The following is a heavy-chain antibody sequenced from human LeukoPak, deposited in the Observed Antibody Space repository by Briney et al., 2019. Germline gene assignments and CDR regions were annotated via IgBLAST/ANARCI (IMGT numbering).Heavy chain of an antibody. CDR2: ISGSGGNT. CDR1: GFTFSSYA. J-gene: IGHJ4*02. D-gene: IGHD3-22*01. V-gene: IGHV3-23*01. CDR3: ASYTAYYYDSSGRYSFDY. Sequence: GGSPRLSCAASGFTFSSYAMSWVRQAPGKGLEWVSGISGSGGNTYYADSVKGRFTISRDNSKNTLSLQMNSLRAEDTAVYYCASYTAYYYDSSGRYSFDYWGQGTLVTVSS.